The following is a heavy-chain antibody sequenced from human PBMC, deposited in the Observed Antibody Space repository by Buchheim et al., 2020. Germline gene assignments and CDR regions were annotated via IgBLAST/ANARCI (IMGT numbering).Heavy chain of an antibody. D-gene: IGHD6-19*01. Sequence: QVQLQQWGAGLLKPSETLSLTCAVYGGSFSGYYWSWIRQPPGKGLEWIGEINHSGSTNYNPSLKSRVTISVDTSKTQFSLKLSSVTAADTAVYYCARVGGDIAVPFYYYYYMDVWGKGTT. CDR1: GGSFSGYY. V-gene: IGHV4-34*01. CDR3: ARVGGDIAVPFYYYYYMDV. J-gene: IGHJ6*03. CDR2: INHSGST.